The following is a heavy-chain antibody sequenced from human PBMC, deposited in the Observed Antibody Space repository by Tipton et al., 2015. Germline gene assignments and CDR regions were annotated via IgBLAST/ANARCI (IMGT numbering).Heavy chain of an antibody. Sequence: TLSLTCTVSGGSITSYYWNWIRQPPGKGLEWIGYIYYDGDTDYNPSLQSRVTISVDTSKNQFSLKLRSVTAADTAVYYCARGDYDILTGIPYFDYWGQGTLVTVSS. CDR1: GGSITSYY. J-gene: IGHJ4*02. CDR3: ARGDYDILTGIPYFDY. V-gene: IGHV4-59*01. CDR2: IYYDGDT. D-gene: IGHD3-9*01.